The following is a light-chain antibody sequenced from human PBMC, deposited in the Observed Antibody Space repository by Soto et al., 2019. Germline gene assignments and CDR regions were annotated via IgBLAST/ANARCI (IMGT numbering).Light chain of an antibody. CDR2: KAS. V-gene: IGKV1-5*03. J-gene: IGKJ1*01. CDR1: QTISSW. Sequence: DIQLTQSPSFLSASVGDRVTITCRASQTISSWLAWYQQKPGKAPKLLIYKASTLKSGVPSRFSGSGSGTEFTLTISSLQPDDFATYYCQQYDSYSQTFGQGTKVDI. CDR3: QQYDSYSQT.